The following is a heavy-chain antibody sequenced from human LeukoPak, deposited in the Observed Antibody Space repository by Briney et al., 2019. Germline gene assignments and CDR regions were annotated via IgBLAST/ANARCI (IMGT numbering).Heavy chain of an antibody. CDR1: GFTFGDYA. Sequence: GGSLRLSCKASGFTFGDYAMSWVRQAPGKGLEWVGFIRSQAYGGTTEYAASVEGRFTISRDGSKSIAYLQMNSLKTEDTAVYYCTTEGGDITMVRGVTLYVDYWGQGTLVTVSS. CDR3: TTEGGDITMVRGVTLYVDY. J-gene: IGHJ4*02. V-gene: IGHV3-49*04. CDR2: IRSQAYGGTT. D-gene: IGHD3-10*01.